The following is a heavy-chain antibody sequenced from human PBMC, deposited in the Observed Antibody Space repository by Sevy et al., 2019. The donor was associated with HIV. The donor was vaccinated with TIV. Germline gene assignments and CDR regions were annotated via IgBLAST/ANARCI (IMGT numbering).Heavy chain of an antibody. Sequence: SETLSLTCTVSGGSISGYYWSWIRQPPGKGLEWIGYFYYSGRTNYNPSLKSRVTISVDTSKNQFSLKLSSATAADTAVYYCATCSPDYYYGMDVWGQGTTVTVSS. D-gene: IGHD2-15*01. V-gene: IGHV4-59*03. CDR3: ATCSPDYYYGMDV. J-gene: IGHJ6*02. CDR2: FYYSGRT. CDR1: GGSISGYY.